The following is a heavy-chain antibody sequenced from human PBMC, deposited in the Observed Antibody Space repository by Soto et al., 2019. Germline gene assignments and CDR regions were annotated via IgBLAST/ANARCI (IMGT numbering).Heavy chain of an antibody. CDR3: ARDMDYYDSSGNNWFDP. Sequence: QVQLQESGPGLVKPSGTLSLTCAVSGGSISSSNWWSWVRQPPGKGLEWIGEIYHSGSTNYNPSHKSRVTISVDKSKNQFSLKLSSVTAADTAVYYCARDMDYYDSSGNNWFDPWGQGTLVTVSS. CDR2: IYHSGST. J-gene: IGHJ5*02. V-gene: IGHV4-4*02. D-gene: IGHD3-22*01. CDR1: GGSISSSNW.